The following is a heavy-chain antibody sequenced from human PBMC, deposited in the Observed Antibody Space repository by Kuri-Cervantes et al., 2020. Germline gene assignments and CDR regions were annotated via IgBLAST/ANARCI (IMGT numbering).Heavy chain of an antibody. D-gene: IGHD6-13*01. CDR3: TTDVPSYSSSWYVTYYYYYMDV. CDR2: FDPEDGET. Sequence: ASVKVSCKVSGYTLTELSMHWVRQAPGKGLEWMGGFDPEDGETIYAQKFQGRVTMTEDTSTDTAYMELSSLRAEDTAVYYCTTDVPSYSSSWYVTYYYYYMDVWGKGTTVTVSS. CDR1: GYTLTELS. J-gene: IGHJ6*03. V-gene: IGHV1-24*01.